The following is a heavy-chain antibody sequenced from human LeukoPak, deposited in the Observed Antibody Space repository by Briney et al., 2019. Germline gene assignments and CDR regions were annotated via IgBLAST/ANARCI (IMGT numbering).Heavy chain of an antibody. CDR2: INSGGGTT. CDR3: ARGAADRSGYYAY. V-gene: IGHV1-46*01. J-gene: IGHJ4*02. CDR1: GYTFSNYY. D-gene: IGHD3-22*01. Sequence: ASVKVSCKTSGYTFSNYYMHWVRQAPGQGHEWMGIINSGGGTTSYAQKFEGRVTMTRDTSTSTVYMELRSLRSEDTAVYYCARGAADRSGYYAYWGQGTLVIVAS.